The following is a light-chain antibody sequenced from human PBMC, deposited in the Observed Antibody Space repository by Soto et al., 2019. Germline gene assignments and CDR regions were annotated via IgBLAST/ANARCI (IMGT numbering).Light chain of an antibody. J-gene: IGLJ1*01. CDR2: DVS. CDR1: SSDVGGYNY. V-gene: IGLV2-14*03. CDR3: SSYTTISTRV. Sequence: QSALTQPASVSGSPEQSITISCTGTSSDVGGYNYVSWYQQHPGKAPKLMIYDVSNRPSGISNRFSGSKSGNTASLTISGLQAEDEADYYCSSYTTISTRVFGTGTKVTVL.